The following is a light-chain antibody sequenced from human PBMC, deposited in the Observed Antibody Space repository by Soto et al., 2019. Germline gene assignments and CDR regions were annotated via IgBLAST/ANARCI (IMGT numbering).Light chain of an antibody. CDR3: MQALQTPYT. Sequence: EIVMTQSPPSLTVTPGEPASISCRSSQRLLHSNGNIFLDWYLQKPGQSPQLLIYLGFNRASGDPDRVSGSAAGTDFTLKISRVEAEDVGVYYCMQALQTPYTFGQGTKLEIK. CDR2: LGF. V-gene: IGKV2-28*01. CDR1: QRLLHSNGNIF. J-gene: IGKJ2*01.